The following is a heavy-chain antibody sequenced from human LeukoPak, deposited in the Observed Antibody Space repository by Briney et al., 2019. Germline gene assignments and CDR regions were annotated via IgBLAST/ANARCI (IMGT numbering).Heavy chain of an antibody. CDR1: GGSLSGYS. V-gene: IGHV4-34*01. D-gene: IGHD3-16*01. CDR2: IDESGSI. CDR3: ARYDWAKYFDY. Sequence: PSETLSLTCAVYGGSLSGYSWSWIRQPPGEGLQWIGEIDESGSINYNPSLKSRVTISVVTTKNQFSLQLSSLTAADTAVYYCARYDWAKYFDYWGQGTPVTVSS. J-gene: IGHJ4*02.